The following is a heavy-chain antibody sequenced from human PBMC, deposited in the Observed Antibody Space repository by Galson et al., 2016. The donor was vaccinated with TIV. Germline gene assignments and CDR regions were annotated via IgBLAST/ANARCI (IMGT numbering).Heavy chain of an antibody. V-gene: IGHV4-4*07. CDR3: ARQSLAVAGAPFDP. D-gene: IGHD6-19*01. Sequence: SETLSLTCTVSGGSISSYYWSWIRQPAGKGLEWIGRIYSSGSTKYNTSLKSRVTMSVDTSKNQFSLNLKSVTAAVTAVYYCARQSLAVAGAPFDPWGQGTLVTVSS. J-gene: IGHJ5*02. CDR1: GGSISSYY. CDR2: IYSSGST.